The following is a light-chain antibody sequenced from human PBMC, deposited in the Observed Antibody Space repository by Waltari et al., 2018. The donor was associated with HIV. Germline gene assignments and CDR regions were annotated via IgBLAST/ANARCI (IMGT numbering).Light chain of an antibody. CDR3: CSYAGSSTLVL. Sequence: QSALTQSASVSGSPGQSITISCTGTSSDVGSYNLVSWYQQHPGKAPKLMIYEVNKRPSGVSNRFSGSESGNTASLTISGLQAEDEADYFCCSYAGSSTLVLFGGGTKLTVL. J-gene: IGLJ2*01. CDR1: SSDVGSYNL. V-gene: IGLV2-23*02. CDR2: EVN.